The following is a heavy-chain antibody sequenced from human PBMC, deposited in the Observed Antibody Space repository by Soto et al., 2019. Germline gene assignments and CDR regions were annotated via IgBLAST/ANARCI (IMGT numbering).Heavy chain of an antibody. CDR3: ARLVRGSQYEARLWGSYRQQFDY. D-gene: IGHD3-16*02. J-gene: IGHJ4*02. Sequence: SETLSLTCTVSGGSISSSSYYWGWIRQPPGKGLEWIGSIYDSGSTYYNPSLKSRVTISVDTSKNQFSLRLSSVTAADTAVYYCARLVRGSQYEARLWGSYRQQFDYWGQGTLVTVSS. CDR2: IYDSGST. CDR1: GGSISSSSYY. V-gene: IGHV4-39*01.